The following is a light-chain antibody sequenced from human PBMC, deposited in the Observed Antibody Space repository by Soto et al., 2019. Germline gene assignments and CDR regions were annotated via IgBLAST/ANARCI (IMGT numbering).Light chain of an antibody. J-gene: IGKJ3*01. V-gene: IGKV3-20*01. CDR2: GAS. CDR3: QQYGSSLLFT. CDR1: QSVSSSY. Sequence: EIVLTQSPGTLSLSPGERATLSCRASQSVSSSYLAWYQQKPGQAPRLLIYGASSRATGIPDRFSGSGSATDFTLTISRLEPEDFAVYYCQQYGSSLLFTFGPGTKVDIK.